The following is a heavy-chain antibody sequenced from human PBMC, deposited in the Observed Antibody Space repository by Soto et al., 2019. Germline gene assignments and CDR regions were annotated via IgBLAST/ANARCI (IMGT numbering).Heavy chain of an antibody. CDR1: GFTFSSYS. Sequence: EVQLVESGGGLVKPGGSLRLSCAASGFTFSSYSMNWVRQAPGKGLEWVSSISSSSSYIYYADSVKGRFTISRDNAKNSLYLQMNSLRAEDTAVYYCARVVSGSSWTYFDYWGQGTLVTVSS. D-gene: IGHD6-13*01. CDR2: ISSSSSYI. V-gene: IGHV3-21*01. CDR3: ARVVSGSSWTYFDY. J-gene: IGHJ4*02.